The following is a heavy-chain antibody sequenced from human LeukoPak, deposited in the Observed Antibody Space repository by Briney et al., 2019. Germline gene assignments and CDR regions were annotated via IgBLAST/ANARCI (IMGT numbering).Heavy chain of an antibody. J-gene: IGHJ4*02. CDR1: GYTFTSYA. Sequence: ASVTVSCKASGYTFTSYAITWVRQAPGQGLEWMGWISAYNGNTNYAQNLQGRVTMTTDTSTSTAYMELRSLRSDDTAVYYCARAPVYCSSTSCSTFRLFDYWGQGTLVTVSS. D-gene: IGHD2-2*02. CDR2: ISAYNGNT. V-gene: IGHV1-18*01. CDR3: ARAPVYCSSTSCSTFRLFDY.